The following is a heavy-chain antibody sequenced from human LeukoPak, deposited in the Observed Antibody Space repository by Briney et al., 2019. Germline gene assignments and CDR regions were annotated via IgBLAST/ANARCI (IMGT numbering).Heavy chain of an antibody. J-gene: IGHJ6*02. Sequence: GASVTVSCKASGGTFSSYAISWVRQAPGQGLEWMGGIIPIFGTANYAQKFQGRVTITADESTSTAYMELSSLRSEDTAVYYCARASYYDSSGYYYYYYGMDVWGQGTTVTVSS. CDR3: ARASYYDSSGYYYYYYGMDV. CDR1: GGTFSSYA. D-gene: IGHD3-22*01. CDR2: IIPIFGTA. V-gene: IGHV1-69*13.